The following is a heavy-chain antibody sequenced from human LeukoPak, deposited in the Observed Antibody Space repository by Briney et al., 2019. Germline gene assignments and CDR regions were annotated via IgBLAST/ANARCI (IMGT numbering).Heavy chain of an antibody. V-gene: IGHV4-39*01. CDR3: ARPPTYGDYLSFDY. CDR2: IYYSGST. D-gene: IGHD4-17*01. Sequence: SETLSLTCTVSGGSISSSSYYWGWIRQPPGKGLEWIGSIYYSGSTYYNPSLKSRVTISVDTSKNQFSLKLSSVTAADTAVYYCARPPTYGDYLSFDYWGQGTLVTVSS. J-gene: IGHJ4*02. CDR1: GGSISSSSYY.